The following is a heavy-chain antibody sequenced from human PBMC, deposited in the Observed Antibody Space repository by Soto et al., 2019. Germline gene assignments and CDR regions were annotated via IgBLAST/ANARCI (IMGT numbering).Heavy chain of an antibody. Sequence: PGGSLRLSCAASGFTFSSYAMHWVRQAPGKGLEWVAVISYDGSNKYYADSVKGRLTISRDNSKNTLYLQMNSLRAEDTAVYYCARDARYAGILDYWGQGTLVTVSS. D-gene: IGHD2-2*01. V-gene: IGHV3-30-3*01. CDR1: GFTFSSYA. CDR2: ISYDGSNK. CDR3: ARDARYAGILDY. J-gene: IGHJ4*02.